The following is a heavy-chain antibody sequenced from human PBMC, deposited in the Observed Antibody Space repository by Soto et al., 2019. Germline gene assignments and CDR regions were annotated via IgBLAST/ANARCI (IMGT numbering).Heavy chain of an antibody. V-gene: IGHV1-69*12. D-gene: IGHD5-18*01. CDR2: IISVFDTA. J-gene: IGHJ4*02. Sequence: QVQLVQSGAEVEKPGSSVKVSCKASGGTFSSYASSWVRQAPGQGLEWMGGIISVFDTADYAQKFQGRVTITAEESTSTAYMELSSLRSEDSAVYYCASHGYSYGYLFDYWGQGTLVTVSS. CDR3: ASHGYSYGYLFDY. CDR1: GGTFSSYA.